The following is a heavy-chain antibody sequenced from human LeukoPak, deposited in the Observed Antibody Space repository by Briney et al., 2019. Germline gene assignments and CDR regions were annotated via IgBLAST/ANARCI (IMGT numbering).Heavy chain of an antibody. CDR3: ARAGNIVVVPAADFDY. Sequence: PSETLSLTCTVSGGSISSGGYYWSWIRQHPGKGLEWIGYIYYSGSTYYNPSLKSRVTISVDTSKNQFSLKLSSVTAADTAVYYCARAGNIVVVPAADFDYWGQGTLVTVSS. CDR2: IYYSGST. CDR1: GGSISSGGYY. V-gene: IGHV4-31*03. J-gene: IGHJ4*02. D-gene: IGHD2-2*01.